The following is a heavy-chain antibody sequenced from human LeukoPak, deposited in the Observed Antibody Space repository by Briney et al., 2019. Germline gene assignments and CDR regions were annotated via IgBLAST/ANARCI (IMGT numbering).Heavy chain of an antibody. J-gene: IGHJ4*02. CDR1: GFTFSSYS. CDR3: AAEMATIYAYFDY. V-gene: IGHV3-21*01. CDR2: ISSSRSYK. Sequence: GGSLRLSGAASGFTFSSYSMNWVRQAPGKGLEWVYSISSSRSYKYYADSVKGRFTISRNNAKNSLYLQMNSLRAEDTAVIYCAAEMATIYAYFDYWGQGPWSPSPQ. D-gene: IGHD5-24*01.